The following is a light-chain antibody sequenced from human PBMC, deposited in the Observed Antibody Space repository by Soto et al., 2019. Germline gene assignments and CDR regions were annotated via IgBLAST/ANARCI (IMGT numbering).Light chain of an antibody. V-gene: IGKV3-20*01. J-gene: IGKJ1*01. CDR1: QSVSSSY. Sequence: EIVLTQYPGTLSLSPGERATLSCRASQSVSSSYLAWYQQKPGPAPRLLIYGASSRPAGIPDRCSGSGSGTDFTITISRLEPEYVAVYYCQHYGSSPWTFGQGTKVEIK. CDR2: GAS. CDR3: QHYGSSPWT.